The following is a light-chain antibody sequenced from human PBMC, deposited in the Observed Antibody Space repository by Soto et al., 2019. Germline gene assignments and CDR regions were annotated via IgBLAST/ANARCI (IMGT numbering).Light chain of an antibody. CDR1: QDIAIY. J-gene: IGKJ1*01. CDR3: QQNFNFPRT. V-gene: IGKV1-9*01. CDR2: AAT. Sequence: IQLTQSPSSLSASVGDRVTITCRASQDIAIYLAWYQQKPGEAPKLLIYAATYLQNGVPSRFSGTGSGADFTLTISSLQPEDFATYYCQQNFNFPRTFGQGTKVDIK.